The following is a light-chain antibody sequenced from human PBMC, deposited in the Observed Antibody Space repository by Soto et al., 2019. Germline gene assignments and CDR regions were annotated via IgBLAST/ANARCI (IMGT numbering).Light chain of an antibody. V-gene: IGKV3-15*01. CDR2: GAS. CDR1: QSVSSN. J-gene: IGKJ2*01. Sequence: EIVMTQSPATLSVSPGERATLSCRASQSVSSNLAWYQQKPGQAPRLLIYGASTRATGIPARFSGSGSGTEFTLTISSLQSEDFAVYYCQQYNNWPHMYTFGQGT. CDR3: QQYNNWPHMYT.